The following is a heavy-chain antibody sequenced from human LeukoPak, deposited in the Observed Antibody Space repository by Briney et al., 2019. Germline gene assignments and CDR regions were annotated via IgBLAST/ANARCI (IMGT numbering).Heavy chain of an antibody. Sequence: SETLSLTCTVSGGSISSYYWSWLRQPPGKGLEWIGYIYYSGSTNYNPSLKSRVTISVDTSKNQFSLKLSSVTAADTAVYYCARDLSDSGYDYYFDYWGQGTLVTVSS. CDR1: GGSISSYY. J-gene: IGHJ4*02. D-gene: IGHD5-12*01. V-gene: IGHV4-59*01. CDR2: IYYSGST. CDR3: ARDLSDSGYDYYFDY.